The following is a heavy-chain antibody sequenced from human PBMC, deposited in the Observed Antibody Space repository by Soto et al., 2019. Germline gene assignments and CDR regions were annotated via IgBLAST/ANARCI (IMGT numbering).Heavy chain of an antibody. CDR2: INHSGST. CDR1: GGSFSGYY. CDR3: ARSYYDFWSGP. D-gene: IGHD3-3*01. Sequence: PSETLSLTCAVYGGSFSGYYWSWIRQPPGKGLEWIGEINHSGSTNYNPSLKSQVTISVDTSKNQFSLKLSSVTAADAAVYYCARSYYDFWSGPWGQGTLVTVSS. J-gene: IGHJ5*02. V-gene: IGHV4-34*01.